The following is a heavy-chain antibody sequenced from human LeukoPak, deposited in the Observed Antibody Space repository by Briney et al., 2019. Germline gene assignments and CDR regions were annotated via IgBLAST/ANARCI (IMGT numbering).Heavy chain of an antibody. CDR3: AREGSFWPYFDY. CDR1: GFTCSNYA. J-gene: IGHJ4*02. CDR2: ISYDGNSK. D-gene: IGHD2/OR15-2a*01. Sequence: GGSLRLSCAASGFTCSNYAMHWVRQAPGKGLEWVAMISYDGNSKHYADSVKGRFTISRDNSKNTLYLQMNSLRAEDTAVYYCAREGSFWPYFDYWGQGTLVTVSS. V-gene: IGHV3-30*03.